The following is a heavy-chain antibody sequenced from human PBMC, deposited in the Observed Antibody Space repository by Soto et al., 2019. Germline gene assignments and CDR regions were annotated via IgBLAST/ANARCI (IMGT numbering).Heavy chain of an antibody. V-gene: IGHV6-1*01. D-gene: IGHD6-6*01. CDR3: ARGRYSSSPLKYYYYYYGMDV. CDR2: TYYRSKWYN. Sequence: PSQTLSLTCAISGDSVSSNSAAWNWIRQSPSRGLEWLGRTYYRSKWYNDYAVSVKSRITINPDTSKNQFSLQLNSVTPEDTAVYYCARGRYSSSPLKYYYYYYGMDVWGQGTTVTVSS. CDR1: GDSVSSNSAA. J-gene: IGHJ6*02.